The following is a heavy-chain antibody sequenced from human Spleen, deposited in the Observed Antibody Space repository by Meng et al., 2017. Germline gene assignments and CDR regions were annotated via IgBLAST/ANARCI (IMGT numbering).Heavy chain of an antibody. CDR3: ARGPTTVAHDFDY. Sequence: SRAMSVASVVVGGSFSDNYRGWPRPPPGKGLEWIGEINHRGNTNYNSFLEDRVTISVDTSQNSLSLKLSSVTAADSAVYYCARGPTTVAHDFDYWGQGTLVTVSS. V-gene: IGHV4-34*01. J-gene: IGHJ4*02. D-gene: IGHD4-11*01. CDR1: GGSFSDNY. CDR2: INHRGNT.